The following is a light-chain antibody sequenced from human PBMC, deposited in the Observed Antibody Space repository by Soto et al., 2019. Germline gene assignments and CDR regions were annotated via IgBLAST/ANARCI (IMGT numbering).Light chain of an antibody. V-gene: IGLV2-14*01. Sequence: QSALTQPASVSGSPGQSITISCTGTSSDVGGYNYVSWYQQHPGKAPKLMIYDVSNRPSGVSNRFSGSKSGNTASLTISGLQAEDGADYYCSSYTSSSTPVVFGGGTKVTVL. CDR1: SSDVGGYNY. CDR3: SSYTSSSTPVV. J-gene: IGLJ2*01. CDR2: DVS.